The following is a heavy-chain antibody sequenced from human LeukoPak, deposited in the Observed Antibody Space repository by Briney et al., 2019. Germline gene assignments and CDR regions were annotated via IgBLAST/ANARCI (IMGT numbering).Heavy chain of an antibody. CDR2: IIPIFGTA. D-gene: IGHD6-13*01. CDR3: ARVPGHSSSWAPMRPWGYYMDV. Sequence: SVKLSCKASGGTFSSYAISWVRQAPGQGLEWMGGIIPIFGTANYAQKFQGRVTITADKSTSTAYMELSGLRSEDTAVYYCARVPGHSSSWAPMRPWGYYMDVWGKGTTVTVSS. V-gene: IGHV1-69*06. J-gene: IGHJ6*03. CDR1: GGTFSSYA.